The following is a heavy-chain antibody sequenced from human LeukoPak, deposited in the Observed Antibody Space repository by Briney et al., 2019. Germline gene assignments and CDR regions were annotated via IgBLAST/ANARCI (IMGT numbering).Heavy chain of an antibody. D-gene: IGHD3-10*01. V-gene: IGHV4-59*12. J-gene: IGHJ6*02. CDR3: ARVPSVGLWFGELPNYGMDV. CDR1: GASISSSY. CDR2: IYYSGSS. Sequence: PSETLSLTCTVSGASISSSYWSWVRQAPGKGLEWIGYIYYSGSSSYNPSLKSRVTISVDTSKNQFSLELSSVTAADTAVYYCARVPSVGLWFGELPNYGMDVWGQGTRSPSP.